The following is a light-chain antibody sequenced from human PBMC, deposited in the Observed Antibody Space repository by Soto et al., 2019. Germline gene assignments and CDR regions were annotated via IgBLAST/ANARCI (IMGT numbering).Light chain of an antibody. CDR3: SSYTSSSSLGV. CDR2: EVS. J-gene: IGLJ3*02. Sequence: QSALTQPASVSGSPGQSITISCTGTSSDVGDYNYVSWYQQHPGKAPRLIIYEVSNRPSGVSNRFSGSKSGNTASLTISGLQADDEADYYCSSYTSSSSLGVFGGWTQLTVL. V-gene: IGLV2-14*01. CDR1: SSDVGDYNY.